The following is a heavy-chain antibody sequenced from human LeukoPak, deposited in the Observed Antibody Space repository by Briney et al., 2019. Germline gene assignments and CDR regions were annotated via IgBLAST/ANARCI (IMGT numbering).Heavy chain of an antibody. CDR2: ISPSGDIK. D-gene: IGHD3-10*01. Sequence: GGSLRLSCAASGFTFSSYEMNWVRQAPGKGLEWVSGISPSGDIKYYADSVKGRFTISRDNSKNTLYLQMNSLRDEDTAVYYCARESGYHGSGFDPWGQGTLVTVSS. V-gene: IGHV3-23*01. CDR1: GFTFSSYE. CDR3: ARESGYHGSGFDP. J-gene: IGHJ5*02.